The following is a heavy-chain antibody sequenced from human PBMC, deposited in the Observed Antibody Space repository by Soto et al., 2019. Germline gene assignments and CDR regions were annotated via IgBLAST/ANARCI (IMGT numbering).Heavy chain of an antibody. V-gene: IGHV4-59*01. Sequence: PSETLSLTCTVSGGSISSYYWSWIRQPPGKGLEWIGYIYYSGSTNYNPSLKSRVTISVDTSKNQFSLKLSSVTAADTAVYYCARLIRLIDYFDYWGQGTLVTVYS. J-gene: IGHJ4*02. CDR1: GGSISSYY. CDR2: IYYSGST. CDR3: ARLIRLIDYFDY. D-gene: IGHD5-12*01.